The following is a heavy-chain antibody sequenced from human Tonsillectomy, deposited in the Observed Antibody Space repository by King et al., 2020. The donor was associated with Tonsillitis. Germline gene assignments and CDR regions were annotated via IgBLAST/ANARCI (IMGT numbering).Heavy chain of an antibody. CDR2: IYYSGST. V-gene: IGHV4-30-4*07. D-gene: IGHD4/OR15-4a*01. CDR1: GGSISSGGYS. J-gene: IGHJ5*02. Sequence: QLQESGPGLVKPSQTLSLTCAVSGGSISSGGYSWSWIRQPPGKGLECIGYIYYSGSTYYTPSLKSRVTISVDTSKNQFSLKLTSVTAADTAVYYCARGRDYGSWWFDPWGQGTLVTVSS. CDR3: ARGRDYGSWWFDP.